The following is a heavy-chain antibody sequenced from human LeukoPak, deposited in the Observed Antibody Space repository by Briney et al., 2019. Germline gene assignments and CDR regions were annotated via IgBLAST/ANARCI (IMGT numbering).Heavy chain of an antibody. CDR2: IHPSGDRT. Sequence: APVKVSCKASGYTLTNHYMYWVRQAPGQGLEWMGIIHPSGDRTSYAQKFQGRVTMTSDTSTSTVYMELSSLRSEDTAVYYCARVKPNYYDSSAYGTFDIWGQGTMVTVSS. CDR3: ARVKPNYYDSSAYGTFDI. J-gene: IGHJ3*02. CDR1: GYTLTNHY. V-gene: IGHV1-46*01. D-gene: IGHD3-22*01.